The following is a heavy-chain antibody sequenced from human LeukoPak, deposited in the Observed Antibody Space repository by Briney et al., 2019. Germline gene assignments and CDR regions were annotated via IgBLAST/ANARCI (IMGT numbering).Heavy chain of an antibody. J-gene: IGHJ4*02. Sequence: ASVKVSCKVSGYTLTELSMHWVRQAPGKGLEWMGGFDPEDGETIYAQKFQGRVTMTGDTSTDTAYMGLSSLRSEDTAVYYCATDGGELELSYWGQGTLVTVSS. D-gene: IGHD1-7*01. CDR1: GYTLTELS. CDR3: ATDGGELELSY. CDR2: FDPEDGET. V-gene: IGHV1-24*01.